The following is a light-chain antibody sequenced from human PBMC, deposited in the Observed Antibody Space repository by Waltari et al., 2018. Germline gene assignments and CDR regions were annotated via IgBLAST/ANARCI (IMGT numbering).Light chain of an antibody. J-gene: IGLJ1*01. CDR2: SDN. V-gene: IGLV1-44*01. CDR3: VAWDDSLNAYV. CDR1: SSNIGTNT. Sequence: QSVLTQPSSASGTPGQRVTISCSGSSSNIGTNTVNWYQHLPGTAPKVLIYSDNRLQSVVPNRFSGSKSGTSAPLASVGFQSEDEADYFCVAWDDSLNAYVFGTGTKVTVL.